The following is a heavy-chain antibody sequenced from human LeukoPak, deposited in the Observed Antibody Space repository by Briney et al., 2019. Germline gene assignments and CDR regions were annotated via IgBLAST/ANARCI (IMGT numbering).Heavy chain of an antibody. J-gene: IGHJ4*02. CDR1: GFTFSSYS. Sequence: GGSLRLSCAASGFTFSSYSMNWVRQAPGKGLEWVSYISSSSSTIHYADSVKGRFTISRDNSKNTLYLQMNSLRAEDTAVYYCAKERERAAAGTGFDYWGQGTLVTVSS. CDR2: ISSSSSTI. V-gene: IGHV3-48*01. CDR3: AKERERAAAGTGFDY. D-gene: IGHD6-13*01.